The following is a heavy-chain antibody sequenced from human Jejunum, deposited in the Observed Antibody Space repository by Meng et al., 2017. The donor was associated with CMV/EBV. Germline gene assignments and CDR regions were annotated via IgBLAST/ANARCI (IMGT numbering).Heavy chain of an antibody. Sequence: QRRLEVSGPSLGNPSRTPSSLCNVSGDSMISSNCDWGWIRQSPGKGLESMGRIYYTGSTYYNPSLKSRLTISIDTSKSQFSLKLSSVTAADTAIYYCARGLSTSSSGYWGQGTLVTVSS. V-gene: IGHV4-39*07. CDR3: ARGLSTSSSGY. CDR2: IYYTGST. CDR1: GDSMISSNCD. J-gene: IGHJ4*02. D-gene: IGHD6-6*01.